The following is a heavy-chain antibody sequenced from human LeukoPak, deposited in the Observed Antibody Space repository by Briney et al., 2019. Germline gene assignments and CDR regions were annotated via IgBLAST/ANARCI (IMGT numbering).Heavy chain of an antibody. CDR1: GFFLNTYG. D-gene: IGHD6-13*01. Sequence: GGSLRLSCATSGFFLNTYGMHWVRQAPGKGLEWVAVIWYDGSNREYVDSVKGRFTISRDNSKNTLYLQLNRLRAEDTAVYYCVRRGAGDTFDIWGQGTMVTVSS. V-gene: IGHV3-33*01. CDR2: IWYDGSNR. J-gene: IGHJ3*02. CDR3: VRRGAGDTFDI.